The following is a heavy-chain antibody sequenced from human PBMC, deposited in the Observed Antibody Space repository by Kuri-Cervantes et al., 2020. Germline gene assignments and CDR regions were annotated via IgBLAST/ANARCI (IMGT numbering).Heavy chain of an antibody. CDR3: ARSSGSSRSQYSFDY. V-gene: IGHV3-21*01. Sequence: GGSLRLSCAASGFTFSGQNMNWVRQAPGKGLEWVSSISTTGSYMYYSDSVKGRFTISRDNAKNSLYLQMSSLRAEDTAVYYCARSSGSSRSQYSFDYWGQGTLVTVSS. J-gene: IGHJ4*02. CDR1: GFTFSGQN. D-gene: IGHD1-26*01. CDR2: ISTTGSYM.